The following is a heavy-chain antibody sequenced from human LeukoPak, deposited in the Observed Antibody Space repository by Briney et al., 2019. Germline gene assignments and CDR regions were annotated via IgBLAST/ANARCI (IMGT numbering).Heavy chain of an antibody. CDR1: GGSISSTNW. CDR2: VHLSGRT. D-gene: IGHD3-22*01. J-gene: IGHJ4*02. V-gene: IGHV4-4*02. Sequence: PSETLSLTCGVSGGSISSTNWWTWVRQPPGEGLEWIGEVHLSGRTNYNPSLESRVTMSVDTSKNQFSLKLSSVTAADTAVYYCAREAYYDSSGYSLDYWGQGTLVTVSS. CDR3: AREAYYDSSGYSLDY.